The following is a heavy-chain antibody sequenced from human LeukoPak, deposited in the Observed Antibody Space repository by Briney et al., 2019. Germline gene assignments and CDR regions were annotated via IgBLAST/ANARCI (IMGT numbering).Heavy chain of an antibody. CDR3: TTTRGYSYGYAD. CDR2: IYSGAST. D-gene: IGHD5-18*01. CDR1: GFILSINY. V-gene: IGHV3-66*01. J-gene: IGHJ4*02. Sequence: GGSLTLSCAPSGFILSINYMSWVRPPPGKGVEWLSVIYSGASTYYADSVKGRFTISRDNSKNTLYLQMNSLRAEDTAVYYCTTTRGYSYGYADWGQGTLVTVSS.